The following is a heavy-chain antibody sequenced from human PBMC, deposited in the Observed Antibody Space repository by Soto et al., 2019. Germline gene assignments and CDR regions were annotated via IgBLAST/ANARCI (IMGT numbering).Heavy chain of an antibody. CDR1: VVSFSGYY. V-gene: IGHV4-34*01. CDR3: ATTNWNHNWFDP. J-gene: IGHJ5*02. CDR2: INHRGST. D-gene: IGHD1-1*01. Sequence: PSETLSLTCAFFVVSFSGYYWSCIRHPPGKWLEWIGEINHRGSTNYNPSLKSRVTMSVDTSKNKFSLKLTSVTAADTAVYYCATTNWNHNWFDPWGQGTLVTVSS.